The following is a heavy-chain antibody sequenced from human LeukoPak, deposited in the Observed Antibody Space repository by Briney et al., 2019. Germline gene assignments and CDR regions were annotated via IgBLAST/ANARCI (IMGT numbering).Heavy chain of an antibody. V-gene: IGHV3-53*01. CDR3: ATTGNFYDMDV. Sequence: PGGSLRLPCAASGFTVSSNYMSWVRQAPGKGLEWVSVIYSGGSTYYADSVKGRFTISRDNAKSSLNLQMSSLRAEDTAVYFCATTGNFYDMDVWGKGTTVTVSS. J-gene: IGHJ6*03. D-gene: IGHD1-1*01. CDR2: IYSGGST. CDR1: GFTVSSNY.